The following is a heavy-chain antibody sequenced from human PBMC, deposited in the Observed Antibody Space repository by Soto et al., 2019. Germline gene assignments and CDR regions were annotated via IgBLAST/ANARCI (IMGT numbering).Heavy chain of an antibody. CDR1: GFTFSSYA. J-gene: IGHJ6*02. V-gene: IGHV3-23*01. D-gene: IGHD4-17*01. CDR2: ISVSVGST. CDR3: AKCPVRYYYYGMDV. Sequence: EVQLLESGGGLVQPGGSLRLSCAASGFTFSSYAMTWVRQAPGEGLEWVSAISVSVGSTYYADSVKGRFTISRDNSKNTLYLQMNSLRAEDTAVYYCAKCPVRYYYYGMDVWGHGTTVTVSS.